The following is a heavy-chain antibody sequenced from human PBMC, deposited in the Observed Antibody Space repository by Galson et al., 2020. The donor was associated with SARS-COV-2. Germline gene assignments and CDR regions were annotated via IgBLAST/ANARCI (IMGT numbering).Heavy chain of an antibody. V-gene: IGHV3-23*01. CDR2: IRASAGST. D-gene: IGHD2-8*01. Sequence: RGSLSLSCAASGFTSGGFAMTWVRQAAGKGLEWVSAIRASAGSTYYAGSVKGRLTIPRDNSKNTMYMQVNSLRADETAVYYCARAGGVTVHAIFDYWGLGTLVTVSS. CDR1: GFTSGGFA. J-gene: IGHJ4*02. CDR3: ARAGGVTVHAIFDY.